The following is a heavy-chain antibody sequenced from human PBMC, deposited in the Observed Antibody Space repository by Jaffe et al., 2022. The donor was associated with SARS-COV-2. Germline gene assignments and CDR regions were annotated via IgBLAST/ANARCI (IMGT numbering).Heavy chain of an antibody. V-gene: IGHV3-48*02. CDR3: VTRAQKTYTYFDH. CDR2: ISSSGHTI. CDR1: GFAFGTYN. J-gene: IGHJ4*02. Sequence: EVQLVESGGALVQPGGSLRLSCAATGFAFGTYNMNWVRQTPGKGLEWISYISSSGHTIYYIDSVKGRFTISRDNGKGSLYLRMDSLRDEDTGVYYCVTRAQKTYTYFDHWGRGVLVTVSS. D-gene: IGHD5-18*01.